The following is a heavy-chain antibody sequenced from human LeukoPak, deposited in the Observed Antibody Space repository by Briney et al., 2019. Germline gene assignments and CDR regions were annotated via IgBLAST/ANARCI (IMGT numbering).Heavy chain of an antibody. CDR1: GGSFSGYY. Sequence: SETLSLTCAVYGGSFSGYYWSWIRQPPGKGLEWIGEIDHRESTTYNPSLKSRVTISVDTSKNQFSLKLNSVTAADTAVYYCASRMYYYGMDVWGQGTTVIVSS. CDR2: IDHREST. CDR3: ASRMYYYGMDV. J-gene: IGHJ6*02. V-gene: IGHV4-34*01.